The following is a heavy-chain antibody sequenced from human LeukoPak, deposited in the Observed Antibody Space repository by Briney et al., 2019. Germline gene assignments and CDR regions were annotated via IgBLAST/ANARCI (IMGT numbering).Heavy chain of an antibody. CDR3: AEYGNSGWVIDN. V-gene: IGHV4-59*08. Sequence: SETLSLTCTVSGGSIGSDYWTWIRQPPGKGLEYIGYIYYTGGTNYNPSLKSRVTISVDTSKNQFSLKLSSVTAADTAVYFCAEYGNSGWVIDNWGQGTLVTVSS. CDR2: IYYTGGT. D-gene: IGHD6-19*01. CDR1: GGSIGSDY. J-gene: IGHJ4*02.